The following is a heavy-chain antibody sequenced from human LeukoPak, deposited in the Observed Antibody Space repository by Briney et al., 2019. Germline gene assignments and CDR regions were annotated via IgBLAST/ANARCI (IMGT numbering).Heavy chain of an antibody. CDR1: GFTFSSYA. CDR2: ISGSGGST. CDR3: AKDGIHDYIRGNWFDP. J-gene: IGHJ5*02. D-gene: IGHD4-11*01. Sequence: PGGSLRLSCAASGFTFSSYAMSWVRQAPGKGLEWVSAISGSGGSTYYADSVKGRFTISRDNSKNTLYLQMNSLRAEDTAVYYCAKDGIHDYIRGNWFDPWGQGTLVTVSS. V-gene: IGHV3-23*01.